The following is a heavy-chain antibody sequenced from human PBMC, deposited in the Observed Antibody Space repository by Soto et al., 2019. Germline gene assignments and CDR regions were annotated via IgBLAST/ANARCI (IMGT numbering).Heavy chain of an antibody. CDR3: ARVNTTLVDHFDC. CDR2: MHRGGTT. CDR1: GFSVSATS. J-gene: IGHJ4*02. V-gene: IGHV3-53*01. D-gene: IGHD5-18*01. Sequence: VGSLRLSCVVSGFSVSATSIFWVRQATGKGLEWVSLMHRGGTTDNADSVKGRFTTSRDKSKNTLYLHMNGLRVEDTAVYYCARVNTTLVDHFDCWGQGTLVTVSS.